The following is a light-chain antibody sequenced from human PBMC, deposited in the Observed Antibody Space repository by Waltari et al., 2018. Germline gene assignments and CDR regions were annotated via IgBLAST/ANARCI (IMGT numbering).Light chain of an antibody. CDR2: DVS. CDR1: STDVGGYNY. Sequence: QSALTQPASVSGSLGQSITISCTGTSTDVGGYNYVSWYQHHPGKAPKLILYDVSDRPSGVSNRFSGPKSGNTASLTISGLQAEDEADYYCTSYTSSGTHYVVFGGGTTLTVL. CDR3: TSYTSSGTHYVV. J-gene: IGLJ2*01. V-gene: IGLV2-14*03.